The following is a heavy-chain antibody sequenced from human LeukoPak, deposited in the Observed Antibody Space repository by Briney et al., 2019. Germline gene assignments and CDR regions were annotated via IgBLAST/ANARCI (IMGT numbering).Heavy chain of an antibody. CDR1: GGSISSGGYS. J-gene: IGHJ4*02. D-gene: IGHD4-23*01. V-gene: IGHV4-30-2*01. Sequence: SETLPLTCAVSGGSISSGGYSWSWIRQPPGKGLEWIGYIYHSGSTYYNPSLKSRVTISVDRSKNQFSLKLSSVTAADTAVYYCARAEKGSNALDYWGQGTLVTVSS. CDR2: IYHSGST. CDR3: ARAEKGSNALDY.